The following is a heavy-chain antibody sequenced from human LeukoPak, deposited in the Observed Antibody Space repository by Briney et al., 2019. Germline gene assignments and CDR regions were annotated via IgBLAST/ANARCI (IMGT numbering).Heavy chain of an antibody. Sequence: PSETLSLTCTVSGYSISSGYYWGWIRQPPGKGLEWIGSIYHSGSTYYNPSLKSRVTISVDTSKNQFSLKLSSVTAADTAVYYCASYHYYGSGSYYNRKHYYYMDVWGKGTTVTISS. D-gene: IGHD3-10*01. V-gene: IGHV4-38-2*02. J-gene: IGHJ6*03. CDR3: ASYHYYGSGSYYNRKHYYYMDV. CDR1: GYSISSGYY. CDR2: IYHSGST.